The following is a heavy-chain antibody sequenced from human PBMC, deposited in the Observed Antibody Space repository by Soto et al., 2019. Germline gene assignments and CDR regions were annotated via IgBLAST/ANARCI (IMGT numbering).Heavy chain of an antibody. V-gene: IGHV4-39*01. J-gene: IGHJ6*02. D-gene: IGHD3-10*01. Sequence: QLQLQESGPGLVKPSETLSLTCTVSGGSISSSNYYWGWIRQPPGKGLEWIGSIYYSGSTYYNPSLKSRVTISVDTSKNQFSLKLSSVTAADTAVYYCARGRGFGGQDYYYYYGMDVWGQGTTVTVSS. CDR2: IYYSGST. CDR1: GGSISSSNYY. CDR3: ARGRGFGGQDYYYYYGMDV.